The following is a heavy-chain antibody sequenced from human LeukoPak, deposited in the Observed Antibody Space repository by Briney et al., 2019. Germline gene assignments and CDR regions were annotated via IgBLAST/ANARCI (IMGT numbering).Heavy chain of an antibody. CDR1: GGAFGTYG. D-gene: IGHD3-10*01. J-gene: IGHJ5*02. Sequence: SVKVSCKASGGAFGTYGITWVRQALGQGLEWMGGFNPIFGSAQYAQKFQGRVTITMDVSARTVYMELNSLRSEDTTIYYCARDFGSGVFDPWGQGTLVTVSA. CDR3: ARDFGSGVFDP. CDR2: FNPIFGSA. V-gene: IGHV1-69*05.